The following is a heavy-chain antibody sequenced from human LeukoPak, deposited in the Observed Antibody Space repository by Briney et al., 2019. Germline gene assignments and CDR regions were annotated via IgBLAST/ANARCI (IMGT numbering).Heavy chain of an antibody. J-gene: IGHJ4*02. CDR3: AMGGGSSYNWNDVVY. Sequence: GGSLRLSCAASGFTFSSYAMSWVRQAPGKGLEWVSAISGSGGSTYYADSVKGRFTISRDNAKNSLYLQMNSLRAEDTAVYYCAMGGGSSYNWNDVVYWGQGTLVTVSS. CDR2: ISGSGGST. CDR1: GFTFSSYA. V-gene: IGHV3-23*01. D-gene: IGHD1-20*01.